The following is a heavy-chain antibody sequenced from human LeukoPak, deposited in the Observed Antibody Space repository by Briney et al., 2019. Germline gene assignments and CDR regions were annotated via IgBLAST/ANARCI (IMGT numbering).Heavy chain of an antibody. Sequence: SLRLSCAASGFTFDDYAMHWVRQAPGKGLEWVSGISWNSGSIGYADSVKGRFTISRDNAKNSLYLQMNSLRAEDTALYYCAKEYSSLGVDYWGQGTLVTVSS. V-gene: IGHV3-9*01. J-gene: IGHJ4*02. D-gene: IGHD6-13*01. CDR2: ISWNSGSI. CDR3: AKEYSSLGVDY. CDR1: GFTFDDYA.